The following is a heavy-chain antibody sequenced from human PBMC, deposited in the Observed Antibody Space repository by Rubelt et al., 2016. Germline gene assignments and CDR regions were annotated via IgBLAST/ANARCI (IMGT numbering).Heavy chain of an antibody. V-gene: IGHV3-21*01. CDR2: ISGSGGST. CDR3: ARDYLSYDILTGYYYGMDV. J-gene: IGHJ6*02. D-gene: IGHD3-9*01. Sequence: VSAISGSGGSTYYADSVKGRFTISRDNAKNSLYLQMNSLRAEDTAVYYCARDYLSYDILTGYYYGMDVWGQGTTVTVSS.